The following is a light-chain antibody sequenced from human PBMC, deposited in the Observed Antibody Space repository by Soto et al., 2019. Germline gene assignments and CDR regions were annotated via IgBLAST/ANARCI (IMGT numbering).Light chain of an antibody. Sequence: QSVLTQPASVSASPGQSITISCTGTSSDIGGYNYVSWYQHHPGKAPKLMIFEVTYRPSGVSNRFSGSKFGNTASLTISGLQAEDEADYYCFSYTTSSTPWVFGGGTKLTVL. CDR2: EVT. CDR1: SSDIGGYNY. V-gene: IGLV2-14*01. J-gene: IGLJ3*02. CDR3: FSYTTSSTPWV.